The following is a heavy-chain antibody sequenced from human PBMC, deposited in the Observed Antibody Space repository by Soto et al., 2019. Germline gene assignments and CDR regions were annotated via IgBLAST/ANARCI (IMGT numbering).Heavy chain of an antibody. J-gene: IGHJ6*03. CDR1: GFIFSTYG. CDR3: ARPRTTVTTGYYYMDV. V-gene: IGHV3-33*01. D-gene: IGHD4-17*01. Sequence: QVQLVESGGGVVQPGRSLRLSCAASGFIFSTYGMHWVRQAPGQGLEWVASIGFDGSNKNYADSVKGRFTISRDNPNQMLYLEMDRRRAADTAVYYCARPRTTVTTGYYYMDVWGKGTTVTVSS. CDR2: IGFDGSNK.